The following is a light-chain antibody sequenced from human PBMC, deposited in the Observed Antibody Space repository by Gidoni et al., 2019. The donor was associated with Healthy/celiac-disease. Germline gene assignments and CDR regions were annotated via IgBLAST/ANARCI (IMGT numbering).Light chain of an antibody. Sequence: EIVLTQSPATLSLSPGERATLSCRASQSVSSYLAWYQQKPGQAPRLPIYDASNRATGIPARFSGSGSGTDFTLTISSLEPEDFAVYYCQQRSNWLTFGQGTKVEIK. J-gene: IGKJ1*01. CDR3: QQRSNWLT. V-gene: IGKV3-11*01. CDR1: QSVSSY. CDR2: DAS.